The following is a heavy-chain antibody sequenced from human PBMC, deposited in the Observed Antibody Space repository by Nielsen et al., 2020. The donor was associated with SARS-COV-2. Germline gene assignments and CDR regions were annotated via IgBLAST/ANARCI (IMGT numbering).Heavy chain of an antibody. CDR1: GFTFSDYY. J-gene: IGHJ4*02. CDR3: AREVGATGY. D-gene: IGHD1-26*01. V-gene: IGHV3-11*06. CDR2: ISSSSSYT. Sequence: GESLKISCAASGFTFSDYYMSWIRQAPGKGLEWVSYISSSSSYTNYADSVKGRFTISRDNAKNSLYLQMNSLRAEDTAVYYCAREVGATGYWGQGTLVTVSS.